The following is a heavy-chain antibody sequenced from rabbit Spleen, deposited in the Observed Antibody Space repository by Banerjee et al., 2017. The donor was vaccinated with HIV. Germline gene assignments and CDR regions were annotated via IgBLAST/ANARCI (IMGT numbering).Heavy chain of an antibody. Sequence: QEQLEESGGGLVKPEGSLTLTCKASGVSFSSNHYMCWVRQAPGKGLEWIACIYATGSVDTDYANWATGRFTISKTSSTTVTLQMTSLTAADTATYFCARGVYDDYDTYYFDLWGPGTLVTVS. V-gene: IGHV1S45*01. CDR3: ARGVYDDYDTYYFDL. J-gene: IGHJ4*01. D-gene: IGHD2-1*01. CDR2: IYATGSVDT. CDR1: GVSFSSNHY.